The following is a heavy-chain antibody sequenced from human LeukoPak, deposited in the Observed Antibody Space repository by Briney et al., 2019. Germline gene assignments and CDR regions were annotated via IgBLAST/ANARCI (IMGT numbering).Heavy chain of an antibody. CDR3: AKDGLGGVFLSGYSNY. J-gene: IGHJ4*02. Sequence: GGSLRLSCAASGFTFSSYAMGWVRQAPGKGLEWVSAISGSGGSTYYADSVKGRFTISRDNSKNTLYLQMNSLRAEDTAVYYCAKDGLGGVFLSGYSNYWGQGTLVTVSS. CDR2: ISGSGGST. D-gene: IGHD3-3*01. V-gene: IGHV3-23*01. CDR1: GFTFSSYA.